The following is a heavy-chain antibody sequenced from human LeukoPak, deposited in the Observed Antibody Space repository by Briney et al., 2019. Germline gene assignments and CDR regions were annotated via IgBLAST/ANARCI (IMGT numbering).Heavy chain of an antibody. CDR3: ARGLAHYDYVWGRSDY. D-gene: IGHD3-16*01. V-gene: IGHV7-4-1*02. CDR1: GYTFTSYA. CDR2: INTNTGNP. Sequence: ASVKVSCKASGYTFTSYAMNWVRQSPGQGLEWMGWINTNTGNPTYAQGFTGRFVFSLDTSVSTAYLQISSLKAEDTAVYYCARGLAHYDYVWGRSDYWGQGTLVTVSS. J-gene: IGHJ4*02.